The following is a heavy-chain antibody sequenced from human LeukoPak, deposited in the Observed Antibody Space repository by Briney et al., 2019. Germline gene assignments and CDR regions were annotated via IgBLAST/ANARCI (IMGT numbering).Heavy chain of an antibody. Sequence: SETLSLTCTVSGGSISSYYWSWIRQPPGKGLEWIGYIYYSGSTNYNPSLKSRVTISVDTSKNQFSLKLSSVTAADTAVYYCARGAITGRGLWFVPWGQGTLVTVSS. CDR3: ARGAITGRGLWFVP. CDR2: IYYSGST. CDR1: GGSISSYY. D-gene: IGHD1-20*01. J-gene: IGHJ5*02. V-gene: IGHV4-59*01.